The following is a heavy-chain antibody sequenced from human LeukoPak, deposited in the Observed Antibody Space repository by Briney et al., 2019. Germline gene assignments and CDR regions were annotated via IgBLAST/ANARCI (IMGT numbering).Heavy chain of an antibody. V-gene: IGHV1-18*01. CDR2: ISAYNGNT. CDR1: GYTFTSYG. D-gene: IGHD3-10*01. J-gene: IGHJ3*02. CDR3: ARDRGSWFGELLKENAFDI. Sequence: GASVKVSCKASGYTFTSYGISWVRQAPGQGLEWMGWISAYNGNTNYAQKLQGRVTMTTDTSTSTAYMELRSLRSDDTAVYYCARDRGSWFGELLKENAFDIWGQGTMVTVSS.